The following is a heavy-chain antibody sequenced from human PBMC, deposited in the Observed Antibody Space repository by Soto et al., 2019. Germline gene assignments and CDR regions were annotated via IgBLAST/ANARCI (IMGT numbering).Heavy chain of an antibody. CDR1: GFTFSSYA. CDR2: INTNGGST. D-gene: IGHD1-26*01. Sequence: EVQLVESGEGLVQPGGSLRLSCAASGFTFSSYAMHWVRQAPGKGLEYVSTINTNGGSTYYADSVKGRFTISRANSKNKLYLQMGSLSAEDMAVYYCVRDSGSYALEYWGQGTLVTVSS. V-gene: IGHV3-64*02. CDR3: VRDSGSYALEY. J-gene: IGHJ4*02.